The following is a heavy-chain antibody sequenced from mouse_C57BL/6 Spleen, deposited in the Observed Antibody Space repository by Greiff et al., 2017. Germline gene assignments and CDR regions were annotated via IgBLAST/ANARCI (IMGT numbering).Heavy chain of an antibody. V-gene: IGHV5-4*01. CDR2: ISDGGSYT. Sequence: EVQGVESGGGLVKPGGSLKLSCAASGFTFSSYAMSWVRQTPEKRLEWVATISDGGSYTYYPDNVKGRFTISRDNAKNNLYLQMSHLKSEDTAMYYCARVYDYYGSSYFAYWGQGTLVTVSA. D-gene: IGHD1-1*01. CDR3: ARVYDYYGSSYFAY. J-gene: IGHJ3*01. CDR1: GFTFSSYA.